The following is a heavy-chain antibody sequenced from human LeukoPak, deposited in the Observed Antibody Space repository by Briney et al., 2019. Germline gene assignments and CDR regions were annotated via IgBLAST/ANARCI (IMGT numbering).Heavy chain of an antibody. CDR1: GGSISSSSYY. CDR3: ARDLSGSQGGDY. V-gene: IGHV4-39*07. J-gene: IGHJ4*02. D-gene: IGHD1-26*01. Sequence: PSETLSLTCTVSGGSISSSSYYWGWIRQPPGKGLEWIGSIYHSGSTYYNPSLKSRVTISVDTSKNQFSLKLSSVTAADTAVYYCARDLSGSQGGDYWGQGTLVTVSS. CDR2: IYHSGST.